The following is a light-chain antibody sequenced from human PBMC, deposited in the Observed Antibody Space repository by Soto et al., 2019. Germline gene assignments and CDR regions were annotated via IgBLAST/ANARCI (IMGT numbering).Light chain of an antibody. J-gene: IGLJ1*01. CDR2: DIT. V-gene: IGLV2-14*01. CDR3: SSFTSSITYV. CDR1: SSDVGGYKY. Sequence: QSVLTQPPSASGSPGQSVTISCTGTSSDVGGYKYVSWYQQHPGKDPKLMIYDITNRPSGVSNRFSGSKSGNTASLTISGLQAEDEADYYCSSFTSSITYVFRTGTKVTVL.